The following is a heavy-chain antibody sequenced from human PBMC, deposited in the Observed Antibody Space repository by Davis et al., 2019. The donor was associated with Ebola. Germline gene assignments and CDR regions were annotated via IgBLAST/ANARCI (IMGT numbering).Heavy chain of an antibody. V-gene: IGHV3-30*02. D-gene: IGHD5-18*01. CDR3: ASEGGYSYGGDDYYFGMDV. J-gene: IGHJ6*04. CDR2: IRYDGNNK. Sequence: PGGSLRLSCAASGFSFRGYGMHWVRQAPGKGLEWVAFIRYDGNNKYSADSVEGRFTISRDNSKNTLYLQMNSLRAEDTAVYYCASEGGYSYGGDDYYFGMDVWGKGTTVTVSS. CDR1: GFSFRGYG.